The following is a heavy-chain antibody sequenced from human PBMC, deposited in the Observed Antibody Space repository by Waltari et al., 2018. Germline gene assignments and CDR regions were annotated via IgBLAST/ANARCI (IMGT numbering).Heavy chain of an antibody. D-gene: IGHD4-17*01. Sequence: EVQLLESGGGLVQPGGSLRLSCSASGFTFSSYAMRGVRRAPGKGLEWVSAISGSGGRTYYADSVKGRFTISRDNSKNTLYLQMNNLRAGDTALYYCATSKRGDYSYLDYWGQGILVTVSS. J-gene: IGHJ4*02. V-gene: IGHV3-23*01. CDR3: ATSKRGDYSYLDY. CDR2: ISGSGGRT. CDR1: GFTFSSYA.